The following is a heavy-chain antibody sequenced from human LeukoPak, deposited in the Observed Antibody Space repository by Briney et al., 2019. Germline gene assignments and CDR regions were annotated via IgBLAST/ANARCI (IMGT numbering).Heavy chain of an antibody. D-gene: IGHD1-1*01. CDR1: GFTVTSYA. V-gene: IGHV3-23*01. CDR3: AKDLYSWNDGWYFDL. Sequence: PGGSLRLSCAASGFTVTSYAMNWVRQAPGKGLEWVSVISGRSGNTHYADSVKGRFTNSRDNSKNTLYLQMDSLRDDDTAVYFCAKDLYSWNDGWYFDLWGRGTLVTVSS. CDR2: ISGRSGNT. J-gene: IGHJ2*01.